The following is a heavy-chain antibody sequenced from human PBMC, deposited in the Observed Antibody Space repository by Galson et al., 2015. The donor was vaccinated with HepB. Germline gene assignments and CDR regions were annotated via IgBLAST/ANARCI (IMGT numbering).Heavy chain of an antibody. J-gene: IGHJ6*02. CDR1: TFTFSDDN. CDR3: AREQYDNALGYHGLDV. D-gene: IGHD3-22*01. CDR2: IWSSGSYI. Sequence: SLRLSCAASTFTFSDDNMNWVRQAPGKGLEWVSAIWSSGSYIKYADSVKGRFTISRDNVKNSLFLQMNSLRAEDTALYYCAREQYDNALGYHGLDVWGQGTTVIVSS. V-gene: IGHV3-21*01.